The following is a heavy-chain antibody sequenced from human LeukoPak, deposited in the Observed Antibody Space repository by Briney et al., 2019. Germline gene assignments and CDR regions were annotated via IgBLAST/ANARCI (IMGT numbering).Heavy chain of an antibody. J-gene: IGHJ4*02. Sequence: GGSLRLSCAASGFTFSTYGMHWVRQAPGKGLEWVAVISYDGSNKYYADSVKGRFTISRDNSKNTLYLQMDSLRDEDTAVFYCASLGGSGGYYHFWGQGTLVTVSS. CDR2: ISYDGSNK. D-gene: IGHD3-10*01. CDR3: ASLGGSGGYYHF. CDR1: GFTFSTYG. V-gene: IGHV3-30*03.